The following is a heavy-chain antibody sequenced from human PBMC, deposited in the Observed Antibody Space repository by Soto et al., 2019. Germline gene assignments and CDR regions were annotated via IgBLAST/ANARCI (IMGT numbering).Heavy chain of an antibody. CDR1: GFSFNSSE. D-gene: IGHD1-26*01. V-gene: IGHV3-48*03. Sequence: GGSLRLSCAASGFSFNSSEMNWVRQSPGKGLEFVSYIDTRATTITYAESVKGRFDISRDNAKNTLFLQMNSLRAEDTAVYYCARGVGLSGKYYALDIWGQGTMVTVSS. CDR2: IDTRATTI. J-gene: IGHJ3*02. CDR3: ARGVGLSGKYYALDI.